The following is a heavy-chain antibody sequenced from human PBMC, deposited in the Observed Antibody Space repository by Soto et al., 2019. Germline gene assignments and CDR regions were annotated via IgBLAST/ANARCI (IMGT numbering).Heavy chain of an antibody. Sequence: QVQLQQWGAGLLKPSETLSLTCAVYGGSFSGYYWSWIRQPPGKGLEWIGEINHSGSTNYNPSLNSRVTTXXDXSXXQFSLKLSSVTAADTAVYYCARLGRIAVAGTGFDYWGQGTLVTVSS. J-gene: IGHJ4*02. CDR1: GGSFSGYY. CDR2: INHSGST. V-gene: IGHV4-34*01. D-gene: IGHD6-19*01. CDR3: ARLGRIAVAGTGFDY.